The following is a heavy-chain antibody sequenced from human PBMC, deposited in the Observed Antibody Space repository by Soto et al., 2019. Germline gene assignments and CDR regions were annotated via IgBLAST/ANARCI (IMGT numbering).Heavy chain of an antibody. CDR2: INPNSGGT. CDR1: GYTFTGYY. J-gene: IGHJ4*02. V-gene: IGHV1-2*02. CDR3: ARAMVRCSSTSCLCPTGY. Sequence: ASVKVSCKASGYTFTGYYMHWVRQAPGQGLEWMGWINPNSGGTNYAQKFQGRVTMTRDTSISTAYMELSRLRSDDTAVYYCARAMVRCSSTSCLCPTGYWGQGTLVTVSS. D-gene: IGHD2-2*01.